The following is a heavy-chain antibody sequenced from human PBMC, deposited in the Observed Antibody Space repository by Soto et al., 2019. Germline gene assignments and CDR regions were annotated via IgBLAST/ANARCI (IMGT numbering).Heavy chain of an antibody. Sequence: PGESLKISCKGSGYSFSSYWIGWVRQMPGKGLEWMGIIYPGDSDTKYSPSLQGQVTISADTSISTAYLQWSSLKASDTAMYYCARHGSGSYRGTYYYYGMDVWGQGTTVTVSS. V-gene: IGHV5-51*01. D-gene: IGHD3-10*01. CDR1: GYSFSSYW. CDR2: IYPGDSDT. J-gene: IGHJ6*02. CDR3: ARHGSGSYRGTYYYYGMDV.